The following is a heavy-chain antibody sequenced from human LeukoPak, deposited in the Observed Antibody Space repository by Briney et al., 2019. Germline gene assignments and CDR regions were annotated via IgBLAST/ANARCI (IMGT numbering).Heavy chain of an antibody. CDR2: ISYDGSNK. V-gene: IGHV3-30*04. CDR1: GFTFSSYA. J-gene: IGHJ4*02. Sequence: GGSLRLSCAASGFTFSSYAMHWVRQAPGKGLEWVAVISYDGSNKYYADSVKGRFTISRDNSKNTLYLQMSSLRAEDTAVYFCATGREAPNYVDSPGDYWGQGTLVTVSS. CDR3: ATGREAPNYVDSPGDY. D-gene: IGHD4-17*01.